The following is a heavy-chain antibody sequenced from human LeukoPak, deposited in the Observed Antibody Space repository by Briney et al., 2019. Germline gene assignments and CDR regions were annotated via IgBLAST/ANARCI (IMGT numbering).Heavy chain of an antibody. Sequence: GGSLRLSCAASGFTFSSYDMHWVRQAPGKGLEWVTVISYDGSNKYYGDSVKGRFTISRDNSKNTLYLKMNSLRAEDAAVYYCAKEGSNGDFDYWGQGTLVTVSS. V-gene: IGHV3-30*18. CDR3: AKEGSNGDFDY. D-gene: IGHD1-26*01. CDR2: ISYDGSNK. J-gene: IGHJ4*02. CDR1: GFTFSSYD.